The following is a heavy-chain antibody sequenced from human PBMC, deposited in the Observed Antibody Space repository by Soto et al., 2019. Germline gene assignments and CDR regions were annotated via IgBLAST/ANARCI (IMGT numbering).Heavy chain of an antibody. V-gene: IGHV3-23*01. CDR2: ISGSGGST. D-gene: IGHD6-13*01. CDR1: GFTFSSYA. CDR3: AKFRSAAEGYFQH. J-gene: IGHJ1*01. Sequence: EVQLLESGGGLVQPGGSLRLSCAASGFTFSSYAMSWVRQAPGKGLEWVSAISGSGGSTYYADSVKGRFTISRDNSTNKLYLQRNSLRAEDTAVYYCAKFRSAAEGYFQHWGQGTLVTVSS.